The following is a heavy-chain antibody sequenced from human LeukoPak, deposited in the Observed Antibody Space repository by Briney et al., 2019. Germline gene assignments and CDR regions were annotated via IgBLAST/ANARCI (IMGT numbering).Heavy chain of an antibody. D-gene: IGHD2-15*01. CDR2: IDPSDSYT. CDR3: ARHLVVVAATVSRWFDP. J-gene: IGHJ5*02. V-gene: IGHV5-10-1*01. CDR1: GYSFTSYW. Sequence: GESLRISCKGSGYSFTSYWISWVRQMPGKGLEWMGRIDPSDSYTNYSPSFQGHVTISADKSISTAYLQWSSLKASDTAMYYCARHLVVVAATVSRWFDPWGQGTPVAVSS.